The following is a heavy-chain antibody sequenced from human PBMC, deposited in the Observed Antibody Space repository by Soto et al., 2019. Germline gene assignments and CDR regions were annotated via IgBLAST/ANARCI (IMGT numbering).Heavy chain of an antibody. J-gene: IGHJ3*02. Sequence: PSETLSLTCTVSGGSISSYYWSWIRQPPGKGLEWIGYIYYSGSTNYNPSLKSRVTISVDTSKNQFSLKLTSVTAADTAVYYCARGQWMGDDFDIWGQGTMVTVSS. CDR2: IYYSGST. D-gene: IGHD6-19*01. CDR1: GGSISSYY. CDR3: ARGQWMGDDFDI. V-gene: IGHV4-59*01.